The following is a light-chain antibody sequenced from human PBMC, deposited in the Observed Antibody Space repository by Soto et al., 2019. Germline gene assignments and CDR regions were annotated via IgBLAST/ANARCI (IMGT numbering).Light chain of an antibody. V-gene: IGKV1-27*01. CDR2: TAS. CDR3: QKYNSAPHT. J-gene: IGKJ4*01. CDR1: QGISNY. Sequence: DNPMTQSPSSLSASVGDRVTITCRASQGISNYLAWYQQKPGKVPKLLIYTASTLQSGVPSRFSGSGSGIDFTLTISSLQPEDVATYYCQKYNSAPHTFGGGTKVEIK.